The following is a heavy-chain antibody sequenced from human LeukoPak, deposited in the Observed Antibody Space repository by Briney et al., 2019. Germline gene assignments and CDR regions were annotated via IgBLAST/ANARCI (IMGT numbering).Heavy chain of an antibody. CDR3: ARDGSSWFYYYYYGMDV. Sequence: SETLSLTCAVYGGSFSGYYWGWIRQPPGKGLEWIGEINHSGSTNYNPSLKSRVTISVDTSKNQFSLKLSSVTAADTAVYYCARDGSSWFYYYYYGMDVWGQGTTVTVSS. V-gene: IGHV4-34*01. J-gene: IGHJ6*02. D-gene: IGHD6-13*01. CDR1: GGSFSGYY. CDR2: INHSGST.